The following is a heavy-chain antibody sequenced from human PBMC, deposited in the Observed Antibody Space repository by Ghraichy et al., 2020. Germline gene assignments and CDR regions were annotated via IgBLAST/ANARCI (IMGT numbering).Heavy chain of an antibody. CDR3: ARVLVGATHPSDDY. CDR1: GYTFTSYD. D-gene: IGHD1-26*01. J-gene: IGHJ4*02. Sequence: ASVKVSCKASGYTFTSYDINWVRQATGQGLEWMGWMNPNSGNTGYAQKFQGRVTMTRNTSISTAYMELSSLRSEDTAVYYCARVLVGATHPSDDYWGQGTLVTVSS. V-gene: IGHV1-8*01. CDR2: MNPNSGNT.